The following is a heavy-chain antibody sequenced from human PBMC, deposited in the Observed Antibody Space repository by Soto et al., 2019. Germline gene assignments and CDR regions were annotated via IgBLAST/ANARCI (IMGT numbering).Heavy chain of an antibody. V-gene: IGHV1-69*06. Sequence: GASVKVSCKASGGTFSSYAISWVRQAPGQGLEWMGGIIPIFGTANYAQKFQGRVTITADKSTSTAYMELSSLRSEDTAVYYCAIHRVVPAAIVWDYWGQGTLVTVSS. J-gene: IGHJ4*02. CDR1: GGTFSSYA. CDR2: IIPIFGTA. D-gene: IGHD2-2*01. CDR3: AIHRVVPAAIVWDY.